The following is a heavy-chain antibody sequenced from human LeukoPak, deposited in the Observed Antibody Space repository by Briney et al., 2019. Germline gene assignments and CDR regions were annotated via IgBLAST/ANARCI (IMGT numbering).Heavy chain of an antibody. V-gene: IGHV3-21*01. CDR3: ARADDQGYYFDY. Sequence: GGSLRLSCAASGFTFSNYSMNWVRQAPGKGLEWVSSISSSSSYIYYADSVKGRFTISRDNAKNSLYLQMNSLRAEDTAVYYCARADDQGYYFDYWGQGTLVTVSS. CDR2: ISSSSSYI. CDR1: GFTFSNYS. J-gene: IGHJ4*02.